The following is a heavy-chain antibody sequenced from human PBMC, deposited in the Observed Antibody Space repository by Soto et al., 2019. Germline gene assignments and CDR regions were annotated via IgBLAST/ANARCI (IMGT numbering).Heavy chain of an antibody. Sequence: SETLSLTCTVSGGSISSGGYYWSWIRQHPGKGLEWIGYIYYSGSTYYNPSLKSRVTISVDTSKNQFSLKLSSVTAADTAVYYCARGVLLWFGELYLDYWGQGTLVTVSS. CDR3: ARGVLLWFGELYLDY. V-gene: IGHV4-31*03. D-gene: IGHD3-10*01. CDR2: IYYSGST. J-gene: IGHJ4*02. CDR1: GGSISSGGYY.